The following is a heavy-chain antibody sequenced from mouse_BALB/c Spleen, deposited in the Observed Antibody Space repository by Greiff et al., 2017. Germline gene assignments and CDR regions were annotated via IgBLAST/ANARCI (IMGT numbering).Heavy chain of an antibody. CDR3: ARYLYYYGSSYDAMDY. Sequence: QVQLKQSGAELMKPGASVKISCKATGYTFSSYWIEWVKQRPGHGLEWIGEILPGSGSTNYNEKFKGKATFTADTSSNTAYMQLSSLTSEDSAVYYCARYLYYYGSSYDAMDYWGQGTSVTVSS. CDR1: GYTFSSYW. J-gene: IGHJ4*01. D-gene: IGHD1-1*01. V-gene: IGHV1-9*01. CDR2: ILPGSGST.